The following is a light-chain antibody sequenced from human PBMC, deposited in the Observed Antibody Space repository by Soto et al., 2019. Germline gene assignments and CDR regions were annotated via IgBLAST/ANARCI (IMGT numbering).Light chain of an antibody. CDR2: GAS. Sequence: EIVMTQSPATLSVSPGERATLSCRASRSVSSNLGWYQQKPGQAPRLLIYGASTRATGIPARFSGSGSGTEFSLTISSLQSEDFAVYYCQQYNNWPRTFGQGTQVEIK. V-gene: IGKV3-15*01. CDR1: RSVSSN. CDR3: QQYNNWPRT. J-gene: IGKJ1*01.